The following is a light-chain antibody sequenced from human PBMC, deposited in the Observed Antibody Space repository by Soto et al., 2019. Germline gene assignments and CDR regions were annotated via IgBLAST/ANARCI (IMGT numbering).Light chain of an antibody. CDR2: EVS. Sequence: QSALTQPPSASGSPGQSVTISCTVTSSDVGGYNYVSWYQQHPGKAPKLMIYEVSKRPSGVPDRFSGAKSVNTASLTVSGLQAEDEADYFCSSYAGSNLWVFGGGTKLTVL. J-gene: IGLJ3*02. CDR1: SSDVGGYNY. V-gene: IGLV2-8*01. CDR3: SSYAGSNLWV.